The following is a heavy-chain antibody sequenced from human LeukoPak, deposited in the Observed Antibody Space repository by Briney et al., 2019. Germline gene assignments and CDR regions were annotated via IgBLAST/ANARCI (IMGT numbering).Heavy chain of an antibody. D-gene: IGHD3-22*01. CDR1: GFTFSSYD. Sequence: PGGSLRLSCAASGFTFSSYDMHWVRQATGKGLEWVSAIGTAGDTYYPGSVKGRFTISRENAKNSLYPQMNSLRAGDTAVYYCARGPHYYASRDAFDIWGQGTMVTVSS. J-gene: IGHJ3*02. V-gene: IGHV3-13*01. CDR3: ARGPHYYASRDAFDI. CDR2: IGTAGDT.